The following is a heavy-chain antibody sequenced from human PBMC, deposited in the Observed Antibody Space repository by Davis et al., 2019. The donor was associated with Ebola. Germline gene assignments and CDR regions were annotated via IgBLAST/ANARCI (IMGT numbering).Heavy chain of an antibody. CDR3: AKEYCPNSGPYCTYFEV. Sequence: GKSLKISCAAFGFSFGTYGMHWVRQAPGKGLEWVGYMSYGGSHTSSIDSVKGRFTISRDNSKNTLYLQMNSLRAEDTAVYFCAKEYCPNSGPYCTYFEVWGQGTQVTVSS. J-gene: IGHJ4*02. CDR2: MSYGGSHT. V-gene: IGHV3-30*18. D-gene: IGHD3-10*01. CDR1: GFSFGTYG.